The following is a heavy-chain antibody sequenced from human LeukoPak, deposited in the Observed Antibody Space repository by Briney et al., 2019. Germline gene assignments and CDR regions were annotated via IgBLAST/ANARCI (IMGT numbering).Heavy chain of an antibody. CDR1: GFTFSSNY. CDR2: IYSSGNT. Sequence: GGSLSLSCAASGFTFSSNYMSWVRQAPGKGLEWVSVIYSSGNTYYADSVKGRFTISRDNSKNTLYLQMNSLRAEDTAVYYCARGDGYNSYYFDYWGQGTLVTVSS. CDR3: ARGDGYNSYYFDY. V-gene: IGHV3-53*01. D-gene: IGHD5-24*01. J-gene: IGHJ4*02.